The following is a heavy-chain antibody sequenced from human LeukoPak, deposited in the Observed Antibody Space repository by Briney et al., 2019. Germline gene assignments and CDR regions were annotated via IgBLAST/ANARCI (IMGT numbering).Heavy chain of an antibody. CDR3: ARTYCSSISCYTELFDP. V-gene: IGHV3-74*01. CDR2: IHSDGNIT. CDR1: GFTFSTYW. J-gene: IGHJ5*02. Sequence: GGSLRLSCAASGFTFSTYWMHWVRQTPGKGLVWVSRIHSDGNITTYADSVKGRFTISRDNAKNTLYLQMNSLRAEDTAVYYCARTYCSSISCYTELFDPWGQGTLVTVSS. D-gene: IGHD2-2*02.